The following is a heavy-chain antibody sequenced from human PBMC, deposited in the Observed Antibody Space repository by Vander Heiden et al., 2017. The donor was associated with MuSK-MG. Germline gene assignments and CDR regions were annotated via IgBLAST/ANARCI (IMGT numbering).Heavy chain of an antibody. CDR3: ARHVVVAATPAYYYYMDV. CDR1: GYSFTSYW. V-gene: IGHV5-10-1*03. Sequence: DVQLVQSGAEVKKPGESLRLSCKGSGYSFTSYWISWGRQMPGKGLEWMGRIDPSDSYTNYSPSFQGHVTISADKSISTAYLQWSSLKASDTAMYYCARHVVVAATPAYYYYMDVWGKGTTVTVSS. CDR2: IDPSDSYT. J-gene: IGHJ6*03. D-gene: IGHD2-15*01.